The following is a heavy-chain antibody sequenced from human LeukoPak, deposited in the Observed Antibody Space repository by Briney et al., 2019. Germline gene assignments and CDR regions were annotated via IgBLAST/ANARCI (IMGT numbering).Heavy chain of an antibody. Sequence: SETLPLTCTVSGGSFSSLFWSWIRQPPGKGLEWIGYIFDTGSTSYNPSLKGRVTISLDTSKNQFSLKVSSVTTADTAVYYCARTNAFDFWGQGTWSPSLQ. V-gene: IGHV4-59*11. CDR3: ARTNAFDF. CDR1: GGSFSSLF. CDR2: IFDTGST. J-gene: IGHJ3*01.